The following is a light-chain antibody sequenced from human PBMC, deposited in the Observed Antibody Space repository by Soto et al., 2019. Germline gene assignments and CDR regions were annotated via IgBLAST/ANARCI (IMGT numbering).Light chain of an antibody. CDR2: DAS. CDR1: QDINTY. V-gene: IGKV3-11*01. J-gene: IGKJ4*01. Sequence: EVVLTQSPATLSLSPGEKAILSCRASQDINTYLGWYQQKPGQPPRLLIYDASNRASGIPARFSGSGSGKDFTLTIDTLESEDFAIYYCQHRYNWPLTFGAGTKVEIK. CDR3: QHRYNWPLT.